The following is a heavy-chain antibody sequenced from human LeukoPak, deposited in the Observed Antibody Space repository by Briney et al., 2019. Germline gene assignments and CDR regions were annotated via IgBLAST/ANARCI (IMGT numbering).Heavy chain of an antibody. CDR3: ARGRGSYTSRSTDY. Sequence: SETLSLTCTVSGGSISSYYWSWIRQPAGKGLEWIGRIYTSGSTNYNPSLKSRVTMSVDTSKNRFSPKLSSVTAADTAVYSCARGRGSYTSRSTDYWGQGTLVTVSS. CDR2: IYTSGST. J-gene: IGHJ4*02. CDR1: GGSISSYY. V-gene: IGHV4-4*07. D-gene: IGHD1-26*01.